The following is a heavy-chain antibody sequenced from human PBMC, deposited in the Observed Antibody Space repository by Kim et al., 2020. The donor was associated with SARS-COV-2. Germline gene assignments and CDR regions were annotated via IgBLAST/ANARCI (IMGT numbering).Heavy chain of an antibody. V-gene: IGHV4-4*07. D-gene: IGHD2-2*01. Sequence: SETLSLTCTVSGGSISSYYWSWIRQPAGKGLEWIGRMYTTGSANYNPSLKSRVSMSVDTSKSQFSLKLSSVTAADTAVYYCARGGKIPTAIDYWGQGTLVTVSS. CDR1: GGSISSYY. CDR3: ARGGKIPTAIDY. CDR2: MYTTGSA. J-gene: IGHJ4*02.